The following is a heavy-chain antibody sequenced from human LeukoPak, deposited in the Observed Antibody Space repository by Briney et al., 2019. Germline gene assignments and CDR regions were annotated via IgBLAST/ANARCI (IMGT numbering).Heavy chain of an antibody. CDR1: GFAFRSYW. CDR3: ARDPYESDGVSYGAFDI. CDR2: IRHDGRDI. V-gene: IGHV3-7*01. Sequence: GGSLRLSCAASGFAFRSYWMTWVRQAPGKGLEWVANIRHDGRDIKYEDSVKGRFTISRDNARNSLSLQMSSLRVEDTAVYYCARDPYESDGVSYGAFDIWGQGTVVTVS. J-gene: IGHJ3*02. D-gene: IGHD3-22*01.